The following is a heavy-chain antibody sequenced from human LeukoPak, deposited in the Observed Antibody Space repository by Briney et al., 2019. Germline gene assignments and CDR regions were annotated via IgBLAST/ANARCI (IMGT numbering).Heavy chain of an antibody. CDR3: ARKTVAGMGAFDI. V-gene: IGHV4-34*01. CDR1: GGSFSGYY. CDR2: INHSGRT. J-gene: IGHJ3*02. Sequence: PSETLSLTCAVYGGSFSGYYWSWIRQPPGKGLEWIGEINHSGRTNYNPSLKSRVTISVDTSKNQFSLKLSSVTAADTAVYYCARKTVAGMGAFDIWGQGTMVTVSS. D-gene: IGHD6-19*01.